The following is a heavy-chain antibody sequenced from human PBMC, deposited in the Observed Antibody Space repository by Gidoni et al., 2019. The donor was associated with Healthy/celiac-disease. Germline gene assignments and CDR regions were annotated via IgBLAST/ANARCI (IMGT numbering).Heavy chain of an antibody. CDR3: ASLAPEDAFDI. CDR2: IIPILGTA. V-gene: IGHV1-69*01. Sequence: QVQLVQSGAEVKKPGSSVKVSCKASGGTFSSYAISWVRQAPGQGLEWMGGIIPILGTANYAQKFQGSITITADESASTAYMGLGSLGSEDTAVYYCASLAPEDAFDIWGQGTMVTVSS. J-gene: IGHJ3*02. CDR1: GGTFSSYA.